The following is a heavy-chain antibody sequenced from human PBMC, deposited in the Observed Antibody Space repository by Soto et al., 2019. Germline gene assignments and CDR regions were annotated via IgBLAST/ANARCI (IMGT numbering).Heavy chain of an antibody. Sequence: GGSLRLSCAVSGYTFSDSAMHWVRQASGKGLEWVGRIRSKANSYATAYAASVKGRFIISRDDSKNTAYLQMNSLKTEDTAVYYCTRLTVTATDYWGRGTLVTSPQ. V-gene: IGHV3-73*01. CDR1: GYTFSDSA. J-gene: IGHJ4*02. CDR2: IRSKANSYAT. D-gene: IGHD2-21*02. CDR3: TRLTVTATDY.